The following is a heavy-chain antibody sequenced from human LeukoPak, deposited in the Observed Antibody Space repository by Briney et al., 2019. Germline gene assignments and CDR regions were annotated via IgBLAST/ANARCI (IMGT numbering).Heavy chain of an antibody. D-gene: IGHD4-17*01. CDR1: GFTFSSYA. CDR2: ISGSGGST. CDR3: AKDQDYGDYYYFDY. V-gene: IGHV3-23*01. J-gene: IGHJ4*02. Sequence: TGGSLRLSCAASGFTFSSYAMSWVRQAPGKGLEWVSAISGSGGSTYYADSVKGRFTISRDNSKNTLYLQMNSLRAEDTAVYYCAKDQDYGDYYYFDYWGQGTLVTVSS.